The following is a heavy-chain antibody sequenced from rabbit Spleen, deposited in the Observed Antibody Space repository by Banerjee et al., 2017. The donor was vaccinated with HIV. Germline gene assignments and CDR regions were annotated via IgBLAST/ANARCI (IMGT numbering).Heavy chain of an antibody. CDR3: ARRANGLGYGYGL. J-gene: IGHJ4*01. Sequence: EQLEESGGGLVKPEGSLTLTCKASGVSFSDKDVMCWVRQAPGKGLEWIACINTVTGKSVYASWAKGRFTISKTSSTTVTLQMTSLTAADTATYFCARRANGLGYGYGLWGPGTLVTVS. V-gene: IGHV1S45*01. D-gene: IGHD6-1*01. CDR2: INTVTGKS. CDR1: GVSFSDKDV.